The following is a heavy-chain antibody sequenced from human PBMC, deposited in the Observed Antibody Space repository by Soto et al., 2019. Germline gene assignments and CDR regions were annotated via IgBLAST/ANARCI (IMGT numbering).Heavy chain of an antibody. CDR1: GFTFRSYA. Sequence: EVQLLESGGGLVQPGGSLRLSCAASGFTFRSYAMSWVRQAPGRGLECVSSIDGSGAGAYYADSVKGRFTISRDNSKKTLDLQLTSLRAEDTAVYYCAKGDILTGSKEGWDYWGQGTLVTVSS. D-gene: IGHD3-9*01. V-gene: IGHV3-23*01. CDR3: AKGDILTGSKEGWDY. J-gene: IGHJ4*02. CDR2: IDGSGAGA.